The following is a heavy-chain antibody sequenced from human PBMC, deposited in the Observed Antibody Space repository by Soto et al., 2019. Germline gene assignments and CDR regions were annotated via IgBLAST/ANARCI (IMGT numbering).Heavy chain of an antibody. CDR2: ISSSSSYI. J-gene: IGHJ6*02. CDR3: AREGHSYYDILTGSYYYYDMDV. Sequence: PGGSLRLSCAASGFTFSSYSMNWVRQAPGKGLEWVSSISSSSSYIYYADSVKGRFTISRDNAKNSLYLQMNSLRAEDTAVYYCAREGHSYYDILTGSYYYYDMDVWGQGPTVTSP. CDR1: GFTFSSYS. D-gene: IGHD3-9*01. V-gene: IGHV3-21*01.